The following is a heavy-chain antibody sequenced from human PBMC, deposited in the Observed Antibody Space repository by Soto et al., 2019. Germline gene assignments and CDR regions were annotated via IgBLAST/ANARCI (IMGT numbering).Heavy chain of an antibody. J-gene: IGHJ5*02. CDR3: ARGRYSSSWYGWFDP. Sequence: SETLSLTCAVYGGSFSGYYWSWIRQPPGKGLEWVGEINHSGSTNYNPSLKSRVTISVDTSKNQFSLKLSSVTAADTAVYYCARGRYSSSWYGWFDPWGQGTLVTVSS. V-gene: IGHV4-34*01. D-gene: IGHD6-13*01. CDR1: GGSFSGYY. CDR2: INHSGST.